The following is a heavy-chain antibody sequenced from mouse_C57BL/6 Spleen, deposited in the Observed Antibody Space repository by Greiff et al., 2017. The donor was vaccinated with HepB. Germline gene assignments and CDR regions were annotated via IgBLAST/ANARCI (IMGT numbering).Heavy chain of an antibody. Sequence: EVHLVESGGDLVKPGGSLKLSCAASGFTFSSYGMSWVRQTPDKRLEWVATISSGGSYTYYPDSVKGRFTISRDNAKNTLYLQMSSLKSEDTAMYYCARQNYSNLYAMDYWGQGTSVTVSS. J-gene: IGHJ4*01. CDR1: GFTFSSYG. CDR3: ARQNYSNLYAMDY. CDR2: ISSGGSYT. V-gene: IGHV5-6*01. D-gene: IGHD2-5*01.